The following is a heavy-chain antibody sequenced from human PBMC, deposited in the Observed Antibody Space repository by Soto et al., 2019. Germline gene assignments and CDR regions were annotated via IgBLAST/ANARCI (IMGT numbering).Heavy chain of an antibody. Sequence: SETLSLTCTVSGASITTYYWSWIRQPPGKGLEWIGYISYSGSTDYNPSLKSRVTISFDASKNQISLQVRSATAADAAVYYCARDLKEYCSDGKCDWFDPWGQGTLVTVSS. V-gene: IGHV4-59*01. CDR1: GASITTYY. J-gene: IGHJ5*02. CDR3: ARDLKEYCSDGKCDWFDP. CDR2: ISYSGST. D-gene: IGHD2-15*01.